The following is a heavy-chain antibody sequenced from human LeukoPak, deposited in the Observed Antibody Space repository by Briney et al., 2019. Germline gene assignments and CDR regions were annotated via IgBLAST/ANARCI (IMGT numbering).Heavy chain of an antibody. J-gene: IGHJ5*01. CDR3: ATVGLPSALLRSRNWFDS. V-gene: IGHV1-24*01. CDR1: GYTLTELS. Sequence: ASVKVSCKVSGYTLTELSMHWVRQAPGKGLEWMGGFDPEDGETIYAQKFQGRVTMTEDTSTDTAYMELSSLRSEDTAVYYCATVGLPSALLRSRNWFDSWGQGTLVTVSS. D-gene: IGHD5-12*01. CDR2: FDPEDGET.